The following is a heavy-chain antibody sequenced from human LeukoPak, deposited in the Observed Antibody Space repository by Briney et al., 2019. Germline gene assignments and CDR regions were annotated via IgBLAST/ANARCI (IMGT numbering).Heavy chain of an antibody. CDR2: IYYSGNL. D-gene: IGHD1-26*01. CDR1: GGSISSYY. V-gene: IGHV4-59*01. J-gene: IGHJ4*02. CDR3: TRDLGATRPGFDY. Sequence: SETLSLTCTVSGGSISSYYWSWIRQPPGKGLDCIGYIYYSGNLHYTPPLKSRVTLSVDTPKNQFSPKLTSVTAPDTAVYYCTRDLGATRPGFDYWGQGTLVTVSS.